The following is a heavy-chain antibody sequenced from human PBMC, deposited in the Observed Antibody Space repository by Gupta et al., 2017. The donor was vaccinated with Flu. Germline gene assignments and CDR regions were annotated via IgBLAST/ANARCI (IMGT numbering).Heavy chain of an antibody. CDR2: ISSSGTTI. J-gene: IGHJ6*03. D-gene: IGHD2-15*01. V-gene: IGHV3-11*01. Sequence: IRQAPGKGLEWVSYISSSGTTIYYADSVKGRFTMSRDNARNALYLQMNGLRAEDTAVYYCAREGLLLVAHMDVWGKGTTVSVSS. CDR3: AREGLLLVAHMDV.